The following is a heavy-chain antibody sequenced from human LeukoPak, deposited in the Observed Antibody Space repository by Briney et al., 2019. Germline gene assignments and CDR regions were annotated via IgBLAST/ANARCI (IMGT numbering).Heavy chain of an antibody. D-gene: IGHD4-17*01. CDR3: AGDPYYGDDAFFDS. J-gene: IGHJ4*02. V-gene: IGHV4-34*01. Sequence: SETLSLTCAVYGGSFSGYYWIWIRQPPGKGLEWIGEITHSGGDNYNPSLESRVSISLDTSKNQFSLNLSSVTAADTAVYYCAGDPYYGDDAFFDSWGQGTLVTVSS. CDR2: ITHSGGD. CDR1: GGSFSGYY.